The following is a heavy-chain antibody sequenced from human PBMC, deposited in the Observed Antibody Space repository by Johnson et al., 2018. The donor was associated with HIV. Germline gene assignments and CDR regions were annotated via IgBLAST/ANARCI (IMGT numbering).Heavy chain of an antibody. V-gene: IGHV3-11*01. CDR1: GFTFSDYY. D-gene: IGHD5-12*01. J-gene: IGHJ3*01. CDR2: ISSSGSTI. Sequence: VQLVESGGGLVKPGGSLRLSCAASGFTFSDYYMSWIRQAPGKGLEWVSYISSSGSTIYYADSVKGLFTISRDNAKNSLYLQMNSLRAEDTAVYYCAKAPPLSTYDYDAFDVWGQGTMVTVSS. CDR3: AKAPPLSTYDYDAFDV.